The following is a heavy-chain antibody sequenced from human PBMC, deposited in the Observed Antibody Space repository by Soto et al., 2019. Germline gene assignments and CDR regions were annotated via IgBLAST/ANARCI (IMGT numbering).Heavy chain of an antibody. J-gene: IGHJ6*04. V-gene: IGHV3-64*01. Sequence: EEQLVQSGGGLVQPGGSLRLSCAASGFSFSSYDLFWVRQAPGKGLEYVSAVSRNGINTYYANSVKGRFTISRDNSNNIMYLQMGTLRAEDMAVYYCAITYYDFDVWGKGTTVIVSS. CDR1: GFSFSSYD. CDR3: AITYYDFDV. D-gene: IGHD3-3*01. CDR2: VSRNGINT.